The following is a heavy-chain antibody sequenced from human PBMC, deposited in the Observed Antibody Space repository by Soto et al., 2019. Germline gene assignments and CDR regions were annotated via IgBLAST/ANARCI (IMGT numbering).Heavy chain of an antibody. CDR2: IYYSGST. Sequence: SATLSLTCTVSGGSISSGNYYWSWIRQPPGKGLEWTGYIYYSGSTYYNQSLKSRVTISVDTSKNQFSLKLSSVTAADTAVYYCARATGYYGSAYGMDVWGQGTTVTVSS. D-gene: IGHD3-10*01. V-gene: IGHV4-30-4*01. CDR1: GGSISSGNYY. CDR3: ARATGYYGSAYGMDV. J-gene: IGHJ6*02.